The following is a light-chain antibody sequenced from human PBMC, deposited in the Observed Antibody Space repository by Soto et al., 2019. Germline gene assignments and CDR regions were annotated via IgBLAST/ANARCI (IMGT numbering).Light chain of an antibody. CDR2: AAS. J-gene: IGKJ5*01. CDR3: QQYFDWPIT. V-gene: IGKV3-15*01. CDR1: HGISSL. Sequence: EIVLTQSPATLSVSPGERATLSCRASHGISSLLAWYQQKPGQAPRLLIYAASTRATGIPARFSGSGSGTDFTLTISSLQSEDFAVYYCQQYFDWPITFGQGTRLEIK.